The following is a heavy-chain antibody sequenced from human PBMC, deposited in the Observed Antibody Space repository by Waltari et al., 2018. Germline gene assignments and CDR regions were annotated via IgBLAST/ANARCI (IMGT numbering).Heavy chain of an antibody. CDR3: ARSVAARRINWFDP. D-gene: IGHD6-6*01. Sequence: QLQLQESGPGLLRPSETLSLPCTAAAGSISRTTHSLGWIRQPPGKGLEWIGRIHHTGSIYYNPSLKTRVTISADTSRQHLSLKLRSVTATDTALYYCARSVAARRINWFDPWGQGTLVTVSS. CDR1: AGSISRTTHS. V-gene: IGHV4-39*02. J-gene: IGHJ5*02. CDR2: IHHTGSI.